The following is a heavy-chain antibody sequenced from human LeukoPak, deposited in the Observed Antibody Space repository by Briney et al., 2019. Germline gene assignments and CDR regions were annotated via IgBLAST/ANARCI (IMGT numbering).Heavy chain of an antibody. CDR1: GGSMSTYY. D-gene: IGHD5-12*01. CDR2: IYSSGNT. V-gene: IGHV4-4*07. Sequence: SETLSLTCTVSGGSMSTYYWSWIRQPAGKGLEWVGRIYSSGNTNYNASPKSRVTMSVDTSKNQFSLKLSSVTAADTAVYYCARGADAGGGGIKYYFDYWGQGSLVTVSS. CDR3: ARGADAGGGGIKYYFDY. J-gene: IGHJ4*02.